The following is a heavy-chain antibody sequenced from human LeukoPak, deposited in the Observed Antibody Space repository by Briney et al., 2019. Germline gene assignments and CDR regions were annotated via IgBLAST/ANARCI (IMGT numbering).Heavy chain of an antibody. CDR1: GGTFSSHA. J-gene: IGHJ5*02. CDR3: ARVKPAYCGGDCYWYNWFDP. V-gene: IGHV1-69*01. D-gene: IGHD2-21*02. CDR2: VIPIFGTA. Sequence: GKVSCKASGGTFSSHAIRWGRQGPGQGAEWMGGVIPIFGTANYAQKFQGRVTITADESTSTAYMELSSLRSEDTAVYYCARVKPAYCGGDCYWYNWFDPWGQGTLVTVSS.